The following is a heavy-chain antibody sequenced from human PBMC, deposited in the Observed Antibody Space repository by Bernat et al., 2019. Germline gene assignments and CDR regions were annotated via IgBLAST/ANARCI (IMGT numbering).Heavy chain of an antibody. D-gene: IGHD4-17*01. CDR1: GFTFHDYA. V-gene: IGHV3-43*02. CDR2: ISGDGGST. J-gene: IGHJ4*02. CDR3: ASFTVTTGNFDY. Sequence: EVQLVESGGGVVQPGGSLRLSCAASGFTFHDYAMHWVRQAPGKGLEWVSLISGDGGSTYYADSVKGRFTISRDNSKNSLYLQMNSLRTEDTALYYCASFTVTTGNFDYWGQGTLVTVSS.